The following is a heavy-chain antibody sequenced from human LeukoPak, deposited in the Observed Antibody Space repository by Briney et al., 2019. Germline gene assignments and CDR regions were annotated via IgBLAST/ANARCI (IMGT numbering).Heavy chain of an antibody. J-gene: IGHJ5*02. Sequence: GESLRLSCAASGFTFSSYAMSWVRQALGKGLEWVSAISGSGGSTYYADSVKGRFTISRDNSKNTLYLQMNSLRAEDTAVYYCAKGGVRSGFDPWGQGTLVTVSS. CDR2: ISGSGGST. D-gene: IGHD4-17*01. V-gene: IGHV3-23*01. CDR3: AKGGVRSGFDP. CDR1: GFTFSSYA.